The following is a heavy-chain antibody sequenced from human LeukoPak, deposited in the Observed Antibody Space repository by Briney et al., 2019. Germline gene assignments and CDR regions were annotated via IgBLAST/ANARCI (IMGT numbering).Heavy chain of an antibody. CDR1: GGSISSSSYY. V-gene: IGHV4-39*01. Sequence: SETLSLTCTVSGGSISSSSYYWGWIRQPPGKGLEWIGEINHSGSTNYNPSLKSRVTISVDTSKNQFSLKLSSVTAADTAVYYCARHRERFYPGYFDYWGQGTLVTVSS. CDR3: ARHRERFYPGYFDY. D-gene: IGHD1-26*01. CDR2: INHSGST. J-gene: IGHJ4*02.